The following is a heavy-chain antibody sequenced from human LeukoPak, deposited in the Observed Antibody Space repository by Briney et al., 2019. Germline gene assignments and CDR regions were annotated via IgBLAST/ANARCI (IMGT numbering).Heavy chain of an antibody. J-gene: IGHJ4*02. CDR1: GDSISAYY. D-gene: IGHD2-2*01. CDR2: IYTSGPT. CDR3: ARSRPAPKEFDH. V-gene: IGHV4-4*09. Sequence: PSETLSLTCTVSGDSISAYYWSWIRQPPGKGLEWIGYIYTSGPTNYNPSLKSRVTMSADTSKNQFSLKLDSVTAADTAVYYCARSRPAPKEFDHWGRGTLVTVSS.